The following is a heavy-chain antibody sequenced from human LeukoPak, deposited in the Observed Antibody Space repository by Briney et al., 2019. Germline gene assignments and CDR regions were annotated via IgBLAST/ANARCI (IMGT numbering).Heavy chain of an antibody. CDR1: GYTFTSYG. CDR2: ISAYNGNT. D-gene: IGHD3-22*01. CDR3: ARVLSVVVVITNWFDP. V-gene: IGHV1-18*01. J-gene: IGHJ5*02. Sequence: ASVKVSCKASGYTFTSYGISWVRQAPGQGLEWMGWISAYNGNTNYAQKLQGRVTMTTDTSTSTAYMELRSLRSDDTAVCYCARVLSVVVVITNWFDPWGQGTLVTVSS.